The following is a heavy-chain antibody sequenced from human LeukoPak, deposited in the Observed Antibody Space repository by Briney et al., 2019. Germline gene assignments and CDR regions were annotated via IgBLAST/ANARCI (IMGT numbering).Heavy chain of an antibody. CDR2: ISSSSSYI. CDR3: ARASKYQLLSSGMDV. V-gene: IGHV3-21*01. Sequence: PGGSLRLSCAASGFTFSSYSMNWVRQAPGKGLDWVSSISSSSSYIYYADSVKGRFTISRDNAKNSLYLQMNSLRAEDTAVYYCARASKYQLLSSGMDVWGQGTTVTVSS. D-gene: IGHD2-2*01. J-gene: IGHJ6*02. CDR1: GFTFSSYS.